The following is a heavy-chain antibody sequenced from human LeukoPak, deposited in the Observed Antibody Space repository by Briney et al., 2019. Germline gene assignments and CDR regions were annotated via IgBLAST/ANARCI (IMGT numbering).Heavy chain of an antibody. CDR1: GYTFTSYG. D-gene: IGHD3-22*01. Sequence: ASVKVSCKASGYTFTSYGISWVRQAPGQGLEWMGWISAYNGNTNYAQKLQGRVTMTTDASTSTAYMELRSLRSDDTAVYYCARPYYDSSAPPYDYWGQGTLVTVSS. V-gene: IGHV1-18*01. J-gene: IGHJ4*02. CDR3: ARPYYDSSAPPYDY. CDR2: ISAYNGNT.